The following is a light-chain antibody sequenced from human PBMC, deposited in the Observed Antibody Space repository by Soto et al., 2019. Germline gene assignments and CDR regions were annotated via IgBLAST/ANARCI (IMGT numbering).Light chain of an antibody. CDR2: GNS. V-gene: IGLV1-40*01. Sequence: QSVLTQPPSVSGAPGQRVTISCTGSSSNIGAGYDVHWYQQLPGTAPKLLIYGNSNRPSGVPDRFSGSKSGTSASLAITGLQAEDEADYYCQSYDRSLSGSRVFGNGTKVTVL. CDR3: QSYDRSLSGSRV. CDR1: SSNIGAGYD. J-gene: IGLJ1*01.